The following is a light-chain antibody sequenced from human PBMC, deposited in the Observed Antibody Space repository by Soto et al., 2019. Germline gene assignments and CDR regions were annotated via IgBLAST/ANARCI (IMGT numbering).Light chain of an antibody. Sequence: DIGITQSPATRSSSVGDRVTITCRASKSISTWLEWYPPKPGKAPKLLIYDASSLESGVRSLFSGSGSGTECTRTISSLQHDDFATDYCQQYNSYTWTFGQGTKVDIK. V-gene: IGKV1-5*01. CDR1: KSISTW. J-gene: IGKJ1*01. CDR2: DAS. CDR3: QQYNSYTWT.